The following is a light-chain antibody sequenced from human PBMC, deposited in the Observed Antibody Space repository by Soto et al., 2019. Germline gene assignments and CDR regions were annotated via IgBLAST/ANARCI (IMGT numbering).Light chain of an antibody. Sequence: VLTQPPSASGTPGQRVTISCSGSSSNVGSNTVHWYQQLPGTAPKLLIYSNNQRPSGVPDRFSGSKSGTSASLAISGLQSEDEADYYCAAWDDSLNGYVFGTGTKVTVL. CDR1: SSNVGSNT. CDR3: AAWDDSLNGYV. J-gene: IGLJ1*01. V-gene: IGLV1-44*01. CDR2: SNN.